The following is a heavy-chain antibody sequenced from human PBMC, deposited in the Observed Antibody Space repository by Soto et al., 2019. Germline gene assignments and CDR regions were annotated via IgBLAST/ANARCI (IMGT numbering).Heavy chain of an antibody. J-gene: IGHJ4*02. D-gene: IGHD2-2*01. CDR3: ATGRSDVVPGAMDN. Sequence: SETLSLTCTVSGGSISSNYWTWIRQPPGKGLEWIGYVYNSGSTNYNPSLKSRVTISEDTSKSQFSLKVNSMTAADTAVYYCATGRSDVVPGAMDNWGQGTLVTVSS. CDR2: VYNSGST. CDR1: GGSISSNY. V-gene: IGHV4-59*01.